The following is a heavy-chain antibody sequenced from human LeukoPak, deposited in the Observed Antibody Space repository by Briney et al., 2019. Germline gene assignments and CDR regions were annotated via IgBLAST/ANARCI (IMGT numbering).Heavy chain of an antibody. CDR3: ARPVAEAFDI. CDR1: GDSISTYY. Sequence: SETLSLTCTVSGDSISTYYWSWIRQPPGKGLEWIGFIYYIGTTNYNPSLKSRVTISLGTSKNQFSLKLSSVTAADTAVYYCARPVAEAFDIWGQGTMVTVSS. D-gene: IGHD5-12*01. CDR2: IYYIGTT. J-gene: IGHJ3*02. V-gene: IGHV4-59*01.